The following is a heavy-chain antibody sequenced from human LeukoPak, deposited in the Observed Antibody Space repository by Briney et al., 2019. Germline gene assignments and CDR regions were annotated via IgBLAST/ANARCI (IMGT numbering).Heavy chain of an antibody. D-gene: IGHD3-3*01. CDR1: GGSISSGSYY. CDR3: ARSYYDLPSFDY. V-gene: IGHV4-61*02. Sequence: SEILSLTCTVSGGSISSGSYYWSWIRQPAGKGLEWIGRIYTSGSTNYNPSLKSRVTISVDTSKNQFSLKLSSVTAADTAVYYCARSYYDLPSFDYWGQGTLVTVSS. J-gene: IGHJ4*02. CDR2: IYTSGST.